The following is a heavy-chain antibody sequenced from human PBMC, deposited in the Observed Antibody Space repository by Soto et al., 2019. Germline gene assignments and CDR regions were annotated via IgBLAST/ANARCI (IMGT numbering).Heavy chain of an antibody. CDR3: AREGYCSSGSCALYSHDFFGMDV. V-gene: IGHV1-18*01. D-gene: IGHD2-15*01. Sequence: ASVKVSCTTSDYSFTRYGSSWVRQAPGQGLQWMGWISAYNGNTKYAQMLQGRVTMTTDTYTTTAYMELRSLTSDDTAVYYCAREGYCSSGSCALYSHDFFGMDVWGQGTTVTVSS. J-gene: IGHJ6*02. CDR1: DYSFTRYG. CDR2: ISAYNGNT.